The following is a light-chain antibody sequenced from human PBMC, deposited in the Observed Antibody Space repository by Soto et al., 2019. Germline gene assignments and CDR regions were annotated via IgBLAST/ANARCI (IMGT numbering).Light chain of an antibody. J-gene: IGKJ1*01. CDR1: QSIDSY. CDR2: DVS. V-gene: IGKV3-11*01. CDR3: QQRSYWPRT. Sequence: EIVLTQSPATLSLSPGERATLSCRASQSIDSYLAWYQQKPAQAPRLIMYDVSIRATGIPDRFSGGGSGTDFTLTISSLEPEDFAVYYCQQRSYWPRTFGQGTKVEV.